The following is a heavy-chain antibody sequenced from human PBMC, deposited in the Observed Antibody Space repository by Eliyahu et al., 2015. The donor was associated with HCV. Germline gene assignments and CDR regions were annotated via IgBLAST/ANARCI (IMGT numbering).Heavy chain of an antibody. J-gene: IGHJ4*02. Sequence: QVQLVESGGDVVQPGRSLRLXCAASGFTFXSYGXXWVRQAPGKGLAWVAVRSYDGSNKYYADSVKGRFTISRDNSKNTLYLQMNSLRAEDTAVYYCAKFLHDYGGNGLGDDYWVQGTLVTVSS. CDR3: AKFLHDYGGNGLGDDY. CDR1: GFTFXSYG. D-gene: IGHD4-23*01. V-gene: IGHV3-30*18. CDR2: RSYDGSNK.